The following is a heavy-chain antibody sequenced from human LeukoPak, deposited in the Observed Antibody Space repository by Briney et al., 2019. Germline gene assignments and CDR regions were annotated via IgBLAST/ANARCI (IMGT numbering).Heavy chain of an antibody. CDR1: GYTLTELS. CDR2: FDPEDGET. V-gene: IGHV1-24*01. CDR3: ATRVAAAGGEDFDY. D-gene: IGHD6-13*01. Sequence: GASVKVSCKVSGYTLTELSMHWVRQAPGKGLEWMGGFDPEDGETIYAQKFQGRVTMTEDTSTDTAYMELSSLRSEGTAVYYCATRVAAAGGEDFDYWGQGTLVTVSS. J-gene: IGHJ4*02.